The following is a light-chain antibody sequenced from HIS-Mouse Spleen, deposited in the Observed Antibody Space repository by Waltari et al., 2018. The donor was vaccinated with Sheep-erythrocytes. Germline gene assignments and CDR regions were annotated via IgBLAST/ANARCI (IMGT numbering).Light chain of an antibody. J-gene: IGKJ1*01. CDR2: YAS. CDR1: QSICSS. CDR3: QQSNNYPRT. Sequence: IVLTQSPDFQSVPPKEKVTITCRGSQSICSSLHWYQQKPDQSPQLLIKYASQSFSGVPSRFSGSGSGTDFTLTINSLEAEDFATYYCQQSNNYPRTFGQGTKVEIK. V-gene: IGKV6-21*01.